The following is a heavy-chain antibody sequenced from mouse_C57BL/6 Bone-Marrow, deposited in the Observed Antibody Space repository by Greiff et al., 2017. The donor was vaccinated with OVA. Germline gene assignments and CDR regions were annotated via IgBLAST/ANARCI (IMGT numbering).Heavy chain of an antibody. CDR3: ASHYDGSSDY. CDR1: GFTFSSYG. V-gene: IGHV5-6*02. CDR2: ISSGGGYT. D-gene: IGHD1-1*01. Sequence: EVKLVESGGDLVKPGGSLKLSCAASGFTFSSYGMSWVRQTPDKRLEWVATISSGGGYTNYPDSVKGRFTISRDNAKNTLYLQMSSLKSEDTAMYYCASHYDGSSDYWGQGTTLTVSS. J-gene: IGHJ2*01.